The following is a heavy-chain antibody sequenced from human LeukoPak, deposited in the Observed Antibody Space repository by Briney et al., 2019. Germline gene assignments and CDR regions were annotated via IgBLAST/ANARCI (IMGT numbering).Heavy chain of an antibody. CDR3: ARDPYSGSYGDSYYYYMDV. CDR1: GFTFSSYN. D-gene: IGHD1-26*01. V-gene: IGHV3-21*01. CDR2: ITSTGSYT. J-gene: IGHJ6*03. Sequence: GGSLRLSCAASGFTFSSYNMNWVRQAPGKGLEWVSSITSTGSYTFYADSVKGRFTISRDNAKNSLYLQMDSLRAEDTAIYYCARDPYSGSYGDSYYYYMDVWGKGTTVTISS.